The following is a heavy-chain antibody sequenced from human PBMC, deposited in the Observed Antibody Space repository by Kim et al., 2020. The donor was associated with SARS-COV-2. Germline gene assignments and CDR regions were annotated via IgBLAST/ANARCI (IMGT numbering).Heavy chain of an antibody. CDR1: GGSFSGYY. D-gene: IGHD3-3*01. Sequence: SETLSLTCAVYGGSFSGYYWSWIRQPPGKGLEWIGEINHSGSTNYNPSLKSRVTISVDTSKNQFSLKLSSVTAADTAVYYCARGFTRPPIFGVGHRYYYYGMDVWGQGTTVTVSS. V-gene: IGHV4-34*01. CDR2: INHSGST. CDR3: ARGFTRPPIFGVGHRYYYYGMDV. J-gene: IGHJ6*02.